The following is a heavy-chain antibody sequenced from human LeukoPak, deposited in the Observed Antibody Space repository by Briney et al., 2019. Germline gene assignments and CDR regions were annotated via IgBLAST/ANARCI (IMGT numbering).Heavy chain of an antibody. Sequence: GGSLRLSCEVSGFTFRDYSIHCFRQAPGGGLEWVAHISYNGIDEHYAGSVKGRFTVSRDDSKNTAYLLMSGLTTEDTAFYYCAKLGYGFDYWGQGTLVIVSS. V-gene: IGHV3-30*18. J-gene: IGHJ4*02. CDR3: AKLGYGFDY. D-gene: IGHD2-15*01. CDR2: ISYNGIDE. CDR1: GFTFRDYS.